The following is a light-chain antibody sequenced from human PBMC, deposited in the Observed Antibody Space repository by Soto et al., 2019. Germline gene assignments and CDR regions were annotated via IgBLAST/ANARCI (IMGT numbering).Light chain of an antibody. CDR2: GAS. Sequence: EIVLTQSPGTLSLSPGERATLSGRASQSVSTSSLAWYHQKPGQAPRLLIYGASSRATGIPDRFSGSGSGADFTLTISRLEPEDFAVYYCQQYGSVPLTFGGGTKVEIK. CDR1: QSVSTSS. CDR3: QQYGSVPLT. V-gene: IGKV3-20*01. J-gene: IGKJ4*01.